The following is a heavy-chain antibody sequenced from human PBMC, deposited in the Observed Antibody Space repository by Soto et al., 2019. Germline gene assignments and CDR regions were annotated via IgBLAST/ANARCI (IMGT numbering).Heavy chain of an antibody. D-gene: IGHD2-15*01. CDR1: GDSVSSGSYY. CDR3: ARDRARFCSGGSCYGVDP. Sequence: SDTLSLSCTVSGDSVSSGSYYWSWIRQPPGKGLEWIGYIYYSGSTNYNPSLKSRVTMSVDTSKNNFSLKLSSVTAADTAVYYCARDRARFCSGGSCYGVDPWGQGTLVTVSS. V-gene: IGHV4-61*03. J-gene: IGHJ5*02. CDR2: IYYSGST.